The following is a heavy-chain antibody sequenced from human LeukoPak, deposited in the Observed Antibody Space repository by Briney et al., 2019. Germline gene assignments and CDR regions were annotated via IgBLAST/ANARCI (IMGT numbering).Heavy chain of an antibody. CDR1: GFSFSNAW. D-gene: IGHD3-9*01. J-gene: IGHJ3*02. Sequence: GGSLRLSCAASGFSFSNAWMSWVRQAPGKGLEWVGRIKRKIDGGTTDYAAPVKGRFTISRDDSKNTLYLQMNSLKTEDTAVYYCTTDYDILTGYYTPDAFDIWGQGTMVTVSS. CDR2: IKRKIDGGTT. V-gene: IGHV3-15*01. CDR3: TTDYDILTGYYTPDAFDI.